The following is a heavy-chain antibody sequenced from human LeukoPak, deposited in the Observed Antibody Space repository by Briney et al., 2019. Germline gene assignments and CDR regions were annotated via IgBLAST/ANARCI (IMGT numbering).Heavy chain of an antibody. D-gene: IGHD6-13*01. Sequence: PGGSLRLSCAASGFTFSSYSMTWVRQAPGKGLEWVSSISSSSSYIYYADSVKGRLTISRDNAKNSLYLQMNSLRAEDTAVYYCARFIAAAGFDYWGQGTLVTVSS. CDR2: ISSSSSYI. CDR1: GFTFSSYS. CDR3: ARFIAAAGFDY. V-gene: IGHV3-21*01. J-gene: IGHJ4*02.